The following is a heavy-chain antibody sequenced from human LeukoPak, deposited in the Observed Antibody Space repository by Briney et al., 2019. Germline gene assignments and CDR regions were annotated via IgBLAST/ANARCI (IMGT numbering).Heavy chain of an antibody. Sequence: SETLSLTCTVSGYSISSGYYWGWIRQPPGKGREWIGSIYHSGSTYYNPSLKSRVTISVDTSKNQFSLKLSSVTAADTAVYYCARRSSYCTIDYWGQGTLVTASS. V-gene: IGHV4-38-2*02. D-gene: IGHD2-8*02. CDR1: GYSISSGYY. CDR2: IYHSGST. J-gene: IGHJ4*02. CDR3: ARRSSYCTIDY.